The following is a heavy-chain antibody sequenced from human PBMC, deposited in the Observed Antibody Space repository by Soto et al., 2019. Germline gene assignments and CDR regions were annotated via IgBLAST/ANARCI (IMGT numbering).Heavy chain of an antibody. Sequence: GGSLRLSCAASGITLSSSWMSWVRQAPGKGLEWVAYIKQDESEKYYVASVMGRFTVSRDDAKNSLYLQMNSLRAEDTAVYYCARGSGSYGHVFDYWGQGTLVTVSS. CDR1: GITLSSSW. J-gene: IGHJ4*02. V-gene: IGHV3-7*04. CDR2: IKQDESEK. CDR3: ARGSGSYGHVFDY. D-gene: IGHD1-26*01.